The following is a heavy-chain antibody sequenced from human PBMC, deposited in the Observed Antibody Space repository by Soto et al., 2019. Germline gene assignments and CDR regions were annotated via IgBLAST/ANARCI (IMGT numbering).Heavy chain of an antibody. CDR1: GGSISSGDYY. Sequence: SETLSLTCTVSGGSISSGDYYWSWIRQPPGKGLEWIGYIYYSGSTYYNPSLKSRVTISVDTSKNQFSLKLSSVRAEDAAVYYCAKGRYSSGWSNWFDPWGQGTLVTVSS. V-gene: IGHV4-30-4*01. CDR2: IYYSGST. J-gene: IGHJ5*02. D-gene: IGHD6-19*01. CDR3: AKGRYSSGWSNWFDP.